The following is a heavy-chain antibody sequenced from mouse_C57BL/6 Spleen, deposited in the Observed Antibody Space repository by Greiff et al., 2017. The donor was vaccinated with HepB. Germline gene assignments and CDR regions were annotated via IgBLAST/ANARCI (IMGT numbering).Heavy chain of an antibody. CDR2: ISYDGSN. CDR3: ARDRGIYDGYYDYFDY. Sequence: EVQLQESGPGLVKPSQSLSLTCSVTGYSITSGYYWNWIRQFPGNKLEWMGYISYDGSNNYNPSLKNRISITRDTSKNQFFLKLNSVTTEDTATYYCARDRGIYDGYYDYFDYWGQGTTLTVSS. V-gene: IGHV3-6*01. CDR1: GYSITSGYY. J-gene: IGHJ2*01. D-gene: IGHD2-3*01.